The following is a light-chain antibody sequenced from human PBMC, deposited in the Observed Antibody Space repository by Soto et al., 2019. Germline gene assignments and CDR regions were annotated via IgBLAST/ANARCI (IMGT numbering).Light chain of an antibody. Sequence: QPVLTQSPSASASLGASVKLTCTLSSGHSSYAIAWHQQQPEKGPRYLMNLNSDGSHSKGDGIPDRFSGSSSGAERYLTISRLPSEDEADYYCPTWGTGSVVFGGGTQLTGL. V-gene: IGLV4-69*01. CDR2: LNSDGSH. CDR1: SGHSSYA. CDR3: PTWGTGSVV. J-gene: IGLJ2*01.